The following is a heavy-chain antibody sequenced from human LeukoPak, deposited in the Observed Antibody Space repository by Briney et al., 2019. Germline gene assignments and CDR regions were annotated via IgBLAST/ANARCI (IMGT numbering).Heavy chain of an antibody. CDR1: GYTSTGYY. CDR2: INPNSGGT. CDR3: ARPTLYYYDSSGYYYSPFDY. Sequence: ASVKVSCKASGYTSTGYYMHWVRQAPGQGLEWMGWINPNSGGTNYAQKFQGRVTMTRDTSISTAYMELSRLRSDDTAVYYCARPTLYYYDSSGYYYSPFDYWGQGTLVTVSS. J-gene: IGHJ4*02. V-gene: IGHV1-2*02. D-gene: IGHD3-22*01.